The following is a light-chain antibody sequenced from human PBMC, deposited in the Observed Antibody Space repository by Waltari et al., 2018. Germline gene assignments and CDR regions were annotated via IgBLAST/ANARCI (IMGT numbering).Light chain of an antibody. CDR2: KAS. J-gene: IGKJ1*01. CDR3: QQYNTFPWT. CDR1: QSISSW. Sequence: DIQMTQSPSTLSASVGDRLTITCRASQSISSWLAWYQQKPGKAPNLLIYKASALESGVPSRFSGSGSATDFTLTISGLQPDDFATYFCQQYNTFPWTFGQGTKVEIK. V-gene: IGKV1-5*03.